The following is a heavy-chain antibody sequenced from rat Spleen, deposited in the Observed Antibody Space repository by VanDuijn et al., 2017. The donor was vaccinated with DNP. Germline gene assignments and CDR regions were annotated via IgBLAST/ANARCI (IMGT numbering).Heavy chain of an antibody. V-gene: IGHV2S12*01. CDR2: ISSGGST. Sequence: QVQLKESGPGLVQPSQTLSLTCTVSGFSLTSYGVSWVRQPPGKGLEWIAAISSGGSTYYNSALKSRLSISRDTSKSQVFLKMNSLQTEDTAIYFCTRGDQAYWGQGTLVTVSS. J-gene: IGHJ3*01. CDR1: GFSLTSYG. CDR3: TRGDQAY.